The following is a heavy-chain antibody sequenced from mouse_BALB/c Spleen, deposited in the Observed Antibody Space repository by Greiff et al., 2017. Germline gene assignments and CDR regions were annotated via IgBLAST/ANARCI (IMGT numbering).Heavy chain of an antibody. CDR1: GFSLTGYG. D-gene: IGHD1-1*01. J-gene: IGHJ2*01. CDR3: AREGGSSYPYYFDY. V-gene: IGHV2-6-7*01. CDR2: IWGDGST. Sequence: VKLMESGPGLVAPSQSLSITCTVSGFSLTGYGVNWVRQPPGKGLEWLGMIWGDGSTDYNSALKSRLSISKDNSKSQVFLKMNSLQTDDTARYYCAREGGSSYPYYFDYWGQGTTLTVSS.